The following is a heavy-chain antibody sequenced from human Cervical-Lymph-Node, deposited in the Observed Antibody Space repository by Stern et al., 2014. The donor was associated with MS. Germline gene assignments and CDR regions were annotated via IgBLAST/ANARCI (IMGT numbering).Heavy chain of an antibody. Sequence: QVQLGQSGAEVKKPGSSVKVSCKASGGTFSSYAISWVRQAPGQGLEWMGGINPNFGTANYAQQFQGRVTITADESTSTAYMELSSLRSEDTAVYYCARGELKEGLVRGMDVWGQGTTVTVSS. CDR1: GGTFSSYA. D-gene: IGHD1-26*01. CDR2: INPNFGTA. J-gene: IGHJ6*02. CDR3: ARGELKEGLVRGMDV. V-gene: IGHV1-69*01.